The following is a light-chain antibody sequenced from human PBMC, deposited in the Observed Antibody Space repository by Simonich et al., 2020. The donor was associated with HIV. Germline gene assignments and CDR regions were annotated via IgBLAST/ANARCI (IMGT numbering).Light chain of an antibody. CDR3: QSYDGSLRAVV. Sequence: QSVLTQPPSVSGAPGQRVTISCTGSSSNIGAGYDVQWYQQLPGTAPKLFIYGNSNRPSGVPDRFSGSKSGTSASLAITGLQAEDEADYYCQSYDGSLRAVVFGGGTKLTVL. CDR2: GNS. J-gene: IGLJ2*01. CDR1: SSNIGAGYD. V-gene: IGLV1-40*01.